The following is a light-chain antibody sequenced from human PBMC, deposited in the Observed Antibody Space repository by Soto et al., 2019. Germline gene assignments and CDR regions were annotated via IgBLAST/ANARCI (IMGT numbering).Light chain of an antibody. CDR3: QQGHSTPIT. CDR1: QPISGY. Sequence: IQMSQSRSYLCASIGARVILTCRSSQPISGYLNWYQQKPGKAPKPLIHDASSLQSGVPSRFSGSGSGTDFSLTSSNRQPEDLATYYWQQGHSTPITIGRGTRLEIK. J-gene: IGKJ5*01. CDR2: DAS. V-gene: IGKV1-39*01.